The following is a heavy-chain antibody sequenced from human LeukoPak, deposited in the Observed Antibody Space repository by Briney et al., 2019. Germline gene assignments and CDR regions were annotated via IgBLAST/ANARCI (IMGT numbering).Heavy chain of an antibody. V-gene: IGHV1-2*02. J-gene: IGHJ4*02. CDR2: INPNSGDT. CDR3: ARDGNFDN. CDR1: GYTFTGYY. Sequence: ASVKVSCKASGYTFTGYYMHWVRQAPGQGLEWMGWINPNSGDTNFAQKFQGRATMTRDTSISAIYMELSRLRSDDTAVYYCARDGNFDNWGQGTLVTVSS. D-gene: IGHD1-26*01.